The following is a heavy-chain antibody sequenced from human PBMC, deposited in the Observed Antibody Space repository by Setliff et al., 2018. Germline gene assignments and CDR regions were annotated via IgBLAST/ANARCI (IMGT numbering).Heavy chain of an antibody. CDR1: GFTFSSYA. V-gene: IGHV3-21*04. D-gene: IGHD2-15*01. Sequence: PGGSLRLSCAASGFTFSSYAMSWVRQAPGKGLEWVSSISSSSSYIYYADSVKGRFTISRDNAKNTVYLEMNSLRAEDTAVYYCAKRGPYCSGGTCHYYFDYWGQGTLVTVSS. J-gene: IGHJ4*02. CDR2: ISSSSSYI. CDR3: AKRGPYCSGGTCHYYFDY.